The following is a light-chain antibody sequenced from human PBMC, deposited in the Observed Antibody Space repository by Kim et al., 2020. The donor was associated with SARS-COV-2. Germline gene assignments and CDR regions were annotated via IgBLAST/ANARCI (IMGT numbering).Light chain of an antibody. CDR1: QSVSSN. J-gene: IGKJ4*01. Sequence: EIVMTQSPATLSVSPGERATLSCRASQSVSSNLAWYQQKPGQAPRLLFYAASTRATGTPARFSGSGSGTEFTLTISSLQSEDFAVYSCQQYNKWPLTSGGGTKVDIK. CDR3: QQYNKWPLT. CDR2: AAS. V-gene: IGKV3-15*01.